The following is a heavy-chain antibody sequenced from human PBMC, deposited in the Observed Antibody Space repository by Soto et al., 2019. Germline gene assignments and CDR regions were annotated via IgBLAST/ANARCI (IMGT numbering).Heavy chain of an antibody. J-gene: IGHJ4*02. CDR1: GFTFSSYT. CDR2: ISASGGST. V-gene: IGHV3-23*01. Sequence: GGSLRLSCAASGFTFSSYTMSWVRQAPGKGLEWVSSISASGGSTNYADSVKGRFTISRDNSKNTLYLQMNSLRAEDTAVYHCARGTAFDNWGQGTLVTVSS. D-gene: IGHD3-10*01. CDR3: ARGTAFDN.